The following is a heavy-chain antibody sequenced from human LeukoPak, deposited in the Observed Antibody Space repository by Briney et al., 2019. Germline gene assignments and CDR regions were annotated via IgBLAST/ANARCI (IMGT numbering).Heavy chain of an antibody. D-gene: IGHD3-9*01. CDR1: GGTFSSYA. J-gene: IGHJ4*02. Sequence: GASVKVSCKASGGTFSSYAISRVRQAPGQGLEWRGGIIPIFGTANYAQKFQGRVTITADKSTSTAYMELSSLRSEDTAVYYCARDDILTGYYSFDYWGQRTLVTVSS. V-gene: IGHV1-69*06. CDR3: ARDDILTGYYSFDY. CDR2: IIPIFGTA.